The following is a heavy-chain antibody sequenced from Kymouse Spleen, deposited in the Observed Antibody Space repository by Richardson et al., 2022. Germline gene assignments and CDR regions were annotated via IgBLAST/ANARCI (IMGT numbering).Heavy chain of an antibody. D-gene: IGHD3-3*01. Sequence: QLQLQESGPGLVKPSETLSLTCTVSGGSISSSSYYWGWIRQPPGKGLEWIGSIYYSGSTYYNPSLKSRVTISVDTSKNQFSLKLSSVTAADTAVYYCASLTIFGVVKGTNWFDPWGQGTLVTVSS. J-gene: IGHJ5*02. CDR1: GGSISSSSYY. CDR2: IYYSGST. CDR3: ASLTIFGVVKGTNWFDP. V-gene: IGHV4-39*01.